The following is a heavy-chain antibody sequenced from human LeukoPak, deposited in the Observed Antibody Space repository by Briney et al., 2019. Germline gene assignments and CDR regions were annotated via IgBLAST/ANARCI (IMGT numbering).Heavy chain of an antibody. CDR2: VNSDGSGT. Sequence: TGGSLRLSCAASGFSLSSNWMHWVRQAPGKGLVWVSRVNSDGSGTSYADSVKGRFTISRDNAKNTLYLQMNSLRAEDTAVYYCATSLGPLTDYWGQGTLVTVSS. D-gene: IGHD7-27*01. J-gene: IGHJ4*02. CDR1: GFSLSSNW. V-gene: IGHV3-74*01. CDR3: ATSLGPLTDY.